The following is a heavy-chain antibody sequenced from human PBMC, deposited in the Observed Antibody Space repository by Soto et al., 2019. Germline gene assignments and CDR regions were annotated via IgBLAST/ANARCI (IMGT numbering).Heavy chain of an antibody. J-gene: IGHJ4*02. CDR2: IIPLFGTA. D-gene: IGHD3-10*01. V-gene: IGHV1-69*01. CDR3: ATELGENPASPFDA. CDR1: GVTFSSET. Sequence: QVQLVQSGADVKKPGSSVKVSCQASGVTFSSETLVWVRQAPGQGLEWVGGIIPLFGTASYAQKFQGRVTITADESTITVYMELSSLRSDDTAVYFCATELGENPASPFDAWGQGTLVTVSS.